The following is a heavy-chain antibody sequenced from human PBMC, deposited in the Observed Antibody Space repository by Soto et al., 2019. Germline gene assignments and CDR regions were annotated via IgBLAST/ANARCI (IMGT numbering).Heavy chain of an antibody. CDR1: GGTFSSYA. CDR3: ARDRRYNWNSDYYYCGMDV. D-gene: IGHD1-7*01. J-gene: IGHJ6*02. Sequence: QVQLVQSGAEVKKPGSSVTVSCKASGGTFSSYAISWVRQAPGQGLEWMGGIIPIFGTANYAQKCQGRVTITADESTSTAYMELGSLRSEDTAVYYCARDRRYNWNSDYYYCGMDVWGQGTTVTVSS. CDR2: IIPIFGTA. V-gene: IGHV1-69*12.